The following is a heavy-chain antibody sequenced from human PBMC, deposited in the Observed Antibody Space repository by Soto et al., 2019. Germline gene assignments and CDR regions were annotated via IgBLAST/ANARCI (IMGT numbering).Heavy chain of an antibody. Sequence: GGSLRLSCGASGFIFENFGMSWVRQAPGKGLEWISSISGSGFKKYYADSVKGRFTISRDNSKNTLYLQMNSLRVEDTAPYYCARDRLDVVVPAAILAYWGQGTLVTVS. CDR3: ARDRLDVVVPAAILAY. CDR2: ISGSGFKK. J-gene: IGHJ4*02. CDR1: GFIFENFG. V-gene: IGHV3-23*01. D-gene: IGHD2-2*02.